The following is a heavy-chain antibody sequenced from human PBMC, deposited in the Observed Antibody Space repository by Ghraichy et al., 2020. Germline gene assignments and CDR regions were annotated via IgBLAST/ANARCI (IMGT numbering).Heavy chain of an antibody. CDR2: ISSGGST. V-gene: IGHV3-23*01. J-gene: IGHJ6*02. CDR3: AKASGSGTYYDPLSHFYGMDV. CDR1: GFTFSCFA. D-gene: IGHD3-10*01. Sequence: GESLNISCAASGFTFSCFAMSWVRQAPGKGLEGVSSISSGGSTYYADSVKGRFTISRDISKNTLYLYMNSLRAEDTAVYYCAKASGSGTYYDPLSHFYGMDVWGQGSTVTVSS.